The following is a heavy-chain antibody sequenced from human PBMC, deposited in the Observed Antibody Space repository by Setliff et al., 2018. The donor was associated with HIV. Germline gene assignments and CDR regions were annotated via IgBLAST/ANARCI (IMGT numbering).Heavy chain of an antibody. D-gene: IGHD5-18*01. CDR2: IKSKTDGLTT. Sequence: LSCAGSGFPFNNDWMAWVRQAPGKGLEWVGRIKSKTDGLTTDYSAPVQGRFTVSRDDSENTLYLQMDNLKSEDTAVYYCTVHTALDLWGQGTLVTVSS. CDR3: TVHTALDL. CDR1: GFPFNNDW. V-gene: IGHV3-15*01. J-gene: IGHJ4*02.